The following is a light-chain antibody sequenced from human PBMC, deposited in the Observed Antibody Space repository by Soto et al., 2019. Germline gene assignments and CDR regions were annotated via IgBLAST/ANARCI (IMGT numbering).Light chain of an antibody. Sequence: DIQMTQSPSSLSASVVYRLTITCRASQVITNDLGWYQQKPGKAPKRLIYAASTLQSGVPSRFSGSGSGTEFTLTISSLQPEDVATYYCLQLNTYPWTFGQGTKVDIK. V-gene: IGKV1-17*01. CDR2: AAS. CDR1: QVITND. CDR3: LQLNTYPWT. J-gene: IGKJ1*01.